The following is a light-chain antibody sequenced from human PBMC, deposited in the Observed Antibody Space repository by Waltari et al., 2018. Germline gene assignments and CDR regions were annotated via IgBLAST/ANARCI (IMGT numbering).Light chain of an antibody. Sequence: QTVVTQEPSLSVSPGGTVTLTCALSSGSISSTSYATWYQQTPGQAPRTLVYKGNSRSSGGPDRFSGSILGNKAALTITGAQADDDSDYYCSLYMGSGIWVFGGGTKLTVL. CDR3: SLYMGSGIWV. V-gene: IGLV8-61*01. CDR1: SGSISSTSY. CDR2: KGN. J-gene: IGLJ3*02.